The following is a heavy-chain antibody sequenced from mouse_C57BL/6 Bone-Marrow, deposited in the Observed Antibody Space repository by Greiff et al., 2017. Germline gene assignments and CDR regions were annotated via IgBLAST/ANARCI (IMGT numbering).Heavy chain of an antibody. J-gene: IGHJ4*01. CDR3: AGVITTVVATPYYYAMDY. D-gene: IGHD1-1*01. CDR2: IHLNSGST. V-gene: IGHV1-64*01. Sequence: QVQLQQSGAELVKPGASVKLSCKASGYTFTSYWMHWVKQRPGQGLEWIGMIHLNSGSTNYNEKFKSKATLTVDKSSSTAYMQLSSLTSEDSAVYYCAGVITTVVATPYYYAMDYWGQGTSVTVSS. CDR1: GYTFTSYW.